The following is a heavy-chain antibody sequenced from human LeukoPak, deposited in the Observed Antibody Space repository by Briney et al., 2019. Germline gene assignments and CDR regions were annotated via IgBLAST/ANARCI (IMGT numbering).Heavy chain of an antibody. J-gene: IGHJ5*02. CDR3: ARNPMPYCSGGSCYEKNWFDP. V-gene: IGHV2-70*11. Sequence: SGPALVKPTQTLILTCTFSGFSLSTSGMCVSRIRQPPGKALEWLARLDWDDDRYYSTSPRTRLTISKDNSKNQVVLTMTNMDPVDTATYYCARNPMPYCSGGSCYEKNWFDPWGQGTLVTVSS. D-gene: IGHD2-15*01. CDR1: GFSLSTSGMC. CDR2: LDWDDDR.